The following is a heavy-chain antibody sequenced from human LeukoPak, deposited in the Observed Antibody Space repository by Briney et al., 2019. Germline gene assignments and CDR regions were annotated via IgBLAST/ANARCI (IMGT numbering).Heavy chain of an antibody. Sequence: PSETLSLTCSVYGGSFSGYYWSWIRRPPGKGLEWIGEINHSGSTNYNPSLKSRVTISVDTSKNQFSLKLSSVTAADTAVYYCASYGSGSYFDYWGQGTLVTVSS. CDR3: ASYGSGSYFDY. CDR1: GGSFSGYY. V-gene: IGHV4-34*01. D-gene: IGHD3-10*01. CDR2: INHSGST. J-gene: IGHJ4*02.